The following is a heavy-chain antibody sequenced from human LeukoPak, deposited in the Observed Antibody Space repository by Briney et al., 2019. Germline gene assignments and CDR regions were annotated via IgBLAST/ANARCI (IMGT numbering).Heavy chain of an antibody. CDR2: ISYDGSDK. CDR3: ARDRWFGESLPAHFEY. CDR1: GFIFSSYT. Sequence: GGSLRLSCAASGFIFSSYTMHWVRQAPDKGLEWVAVISYDGSDKYYADSVKGRFTISRDNSKNTLYLQMNSLRVEDTALYYCARDRWFGESLPAHFEYWGQGTLVTVSS. D-gene: IGHD3-10*01. V-gene: IGHV3-30*04. J-gene: IGHJ4*02.